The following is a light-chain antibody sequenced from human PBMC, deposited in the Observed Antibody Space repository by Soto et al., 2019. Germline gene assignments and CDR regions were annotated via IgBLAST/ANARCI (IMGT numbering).Light chain of an antibody. CDR1: QSISNW. J-gene: IGKJ1*01. Sequence: DIQMTQSPSTLPASVGDRVTITCRASQSISNWLAWYQQKPGTAPKVLIYHASNLHSGVPSRFSGSGSGTEFPLTISSLQPDDFGLYYCQQNKDWPGTFGQGTKVDIK. CDR2: HAS. CDR3: QQNKDWPGT. V-gene: IGKV1-5*01.